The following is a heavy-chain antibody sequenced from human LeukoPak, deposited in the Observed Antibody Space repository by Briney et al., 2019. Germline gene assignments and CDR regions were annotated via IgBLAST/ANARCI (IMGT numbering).Heavy chain of an antibody. CDR3: ARPSRRGVIAILNY. Sequence: PGGSLRLSCAASGFTFSNYAMHWVRQAPGKGLEWVSSISSSGTYLYYADSVKGRFTISRDNAKDSLYLQINSLRVEDTAVYFCARPSRRGVIAILNYWGQGTLVTVSS. D-gene: IGHD2-21*01. V-gene: IGHV3-21*01. J-gene: IGHJ4*02. CDR1: GFTFSNYA. CDR2: ISSSGTYL.